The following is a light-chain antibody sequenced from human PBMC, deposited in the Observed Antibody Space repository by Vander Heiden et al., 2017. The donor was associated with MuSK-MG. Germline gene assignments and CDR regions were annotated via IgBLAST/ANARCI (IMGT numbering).Light chain of an antibody. V-gene: IGKV1-39*01. Sequence: DIQMTQSPSSLSASVGDRVTITCRASQSISSYLNWYQQKPGKAPKLLIYAASSLQSGVPSRFSGSGYGTDFTLTISSRQPEHFATYYCQQNDSNPPITFGQGTQVEIK. CDR1: QSISSY. CDR3: QQNDSNPPIT. CDR2: AAS. J-gene: IGKJ5*01.